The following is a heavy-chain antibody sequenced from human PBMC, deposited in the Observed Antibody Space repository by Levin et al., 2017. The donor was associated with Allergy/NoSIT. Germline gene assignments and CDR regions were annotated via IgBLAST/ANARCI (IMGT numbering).Heavy chain of an antibody. CDR3: ARLWGGTVGAASSFYYYSYALAV. Sequence: GESLKISCKCSGYSFTISWIGWVRQMPGKGLEWLGSIFPGDSDTRYSPSFQGQVTISADKSISTAYLQWSSLKASYTAVYYCARLWGGTVGAASSFYYYSYALAVWGQGTTVTVSS. CDR1: GYSFTISW. D-gene: IGHD2-15*01. V-gene: IGHV5-51*01. J-gene: IGHJ6*02. CDR2: IFPGDSDT.